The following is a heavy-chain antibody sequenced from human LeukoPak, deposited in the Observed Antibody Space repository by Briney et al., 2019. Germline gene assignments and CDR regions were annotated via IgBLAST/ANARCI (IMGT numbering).Heavy chain of an antibody. V-gene: IGHV4-61*02. CDR2: IYTSGST. D-gene: IGHD6-13*01. J-gene: IGHJ5*02. Sequence: SETLSLTCTVSGGYISSSSYFWAWIRQPAGKGLEWIGRIYTSGSTDYNPSLRSRVTMSVDTSKNQFSLKLSSVTAADTAVYYCARGCSAGTPHNWFDPWGQGTLVTVSS. CDR3: ARGCSAGTPHNWFDP. CDR1: GGYISSSSYF.